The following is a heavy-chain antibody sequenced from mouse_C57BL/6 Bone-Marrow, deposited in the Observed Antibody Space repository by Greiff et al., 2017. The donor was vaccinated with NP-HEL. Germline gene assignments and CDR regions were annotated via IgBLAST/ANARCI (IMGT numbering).Heavy chain of an antibody. CDR2: IYYSGTI. D-gene: IGHD2-3*01. V-gene: IGHV3-5*01. J-gene: IGHJ4*01. CDR3: ARDDDGSYYAMDY. CDR1: GISITTGNYR. Sequence: VQLQQSGPGLVKPSQTVFLTCTVTGISITTGNYRWSWIRQFPGNKLEWIGYIYYSGTITYNPSLPSRTTITRDTPKNQFFLEMNSLTAEDTATYYCARDDDGSYYAMDYWGQGTSVTVSS.